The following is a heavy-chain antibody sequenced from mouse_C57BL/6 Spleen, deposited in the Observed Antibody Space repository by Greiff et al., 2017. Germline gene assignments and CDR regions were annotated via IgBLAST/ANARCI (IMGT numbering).Heavy chain of an antibody. J-gene: IGHJ4*01. D-gene: IGHD1-1*01. Sequence: QVQLQQPGAELVMPGASVKLSCKASGYTFTSYWMHWVKQRPGQGLEWIGEIDPSDSYTNYNQKFKGKSTLTVDKSSSTAYMQLSSLTSEDSAVYYCAYSSSPSYAMDYWGQGTSVTVSS. CDR2: IDPSDSYT. V-gene: IGHV1-69*01. CDR3: AYSSSPSYAMDY. CDR1: GYTFTSYW.